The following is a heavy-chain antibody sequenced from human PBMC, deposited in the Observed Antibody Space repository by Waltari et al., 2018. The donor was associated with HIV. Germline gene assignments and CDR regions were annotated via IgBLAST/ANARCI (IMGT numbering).Heavy chain of an antibody. CDR2: VNPGNGYT. J-gene: IGHJ4*02. D-gene: IGHD2-15*01. V-gene: IGHV1-3*01. Sequence: QVQLVQSGAELKTPGASVTVSCKASGYNFTSYAIHWLSQAPGQRPEWVAWVNPGNGYTKYSRKFQARVTVARDEVAETAYMVLTSVTTEDTAVYYCVRGPACSGGTCYTLFDFWGQGTLVSVTS. CDR1: GYNFTSYA. CDR3: VRGPACSGGTCYTLFDF.